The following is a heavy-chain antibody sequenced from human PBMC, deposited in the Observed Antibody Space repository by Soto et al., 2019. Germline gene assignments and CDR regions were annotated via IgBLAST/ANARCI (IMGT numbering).Heavy chain of an antibody. Sequence: GGSLRLSCAASGFTFSSCAMIWVRQAPGKGLEWVSGIGGSGDDTEYTDSVKGRFTISRDNSKNTLYLQMNSLRADDTAVYYCAKGGSGYDLLEYWGQGTLVTVSS. D-gene: IGHD5-12*01. V-gene: IGHV3-23*01. CDR2: IGGSGDDT. CDR1: GFTFSSCA. J-gene: IGHJ4*02. CDR3: AKGGSGYDLLEY.